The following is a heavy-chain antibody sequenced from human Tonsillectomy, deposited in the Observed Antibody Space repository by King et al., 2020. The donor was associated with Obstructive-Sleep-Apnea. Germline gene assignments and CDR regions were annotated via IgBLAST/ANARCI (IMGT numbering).Heavy chain of an antibody. CDR2: ISDDGRDT. D-gene: IGHD3-10*01. CDR1: GFTFSSKG. Sequence: VQLVESGGGVVQPGKSLRLSCAASGFTFSSKGMHWVRHSPGNGLEWVAVISDDGRDTYYADSVKGRFIISRDNSKNTLYLQMNSLGPEDTAVYYCAKDLTGADWFDPWGQGTLVTVSS. J-gene: IGHJ5*02. V-gene: IGHV3-30*18. CDR3: AKDLTGADWFDP.